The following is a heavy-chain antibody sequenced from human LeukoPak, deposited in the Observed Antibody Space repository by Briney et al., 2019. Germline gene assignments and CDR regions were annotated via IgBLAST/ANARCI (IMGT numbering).Heavy chain of an antibody. CDR3: ARVATSWGAFDI. V-gene: IGHV3-7*01. D-gene: IGHD2-2*01. CDR1: GFTLSSYA. J-gene: IGHJ3*02. CDR2: IKQDGSEK. Sequence: PGGSLRLSCAASGFTLSSYAMHWVRQAPGKGLEWVTNIKQDGSEKYYVDSVKGRFTISRDNAKNSLYLQMNSLRAEDTAVYYCARVATSWGAFDIWGQGTMVTVSS.